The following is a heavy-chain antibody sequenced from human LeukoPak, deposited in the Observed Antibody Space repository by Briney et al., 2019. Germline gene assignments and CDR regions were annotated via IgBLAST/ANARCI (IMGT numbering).Heavy chain of an antibody. V-gene: IGHV3-23*01. CDR3: AKDQAEDHSDY. CDR1: GFTFSSYA. D-gene: IGHD6-25*01. CDR2: ISGSGGST. J-gene: IGHJ4*02. Sequence: GGSLRLSCAASGFTFSSYAMSWVREAPAKGLDWVSAISGSGGSTYYADSVKGRFTISRDNSKNTLYLQMNSLRAEDTAVYYCAKDQAEDHSDYWGQGTLVTVSS.